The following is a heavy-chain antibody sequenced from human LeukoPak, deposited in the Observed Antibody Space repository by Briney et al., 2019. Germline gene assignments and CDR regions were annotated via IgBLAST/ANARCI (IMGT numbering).Heavy chain of an antibody. CDR1: GYTFTSNY. Sequence: ASVNVSFKASGYTFTSNYIHWVRQATGQGLEWMGIINPSGGSTSYAQKFQGRVTMTRDTSTSTVYMELSSLRLEDTAVYYCAREPGYKYYGSGIYYNYYYGMDVWGQGTTVTVSS. J-gene: IGHJ6*02. CDR3: AREPGYKYYGSGIYYNYYYGMDV. D-gene: IGHD3-10*01. CDR2: INPSGGST. V-gene: IGHV1-46*01.